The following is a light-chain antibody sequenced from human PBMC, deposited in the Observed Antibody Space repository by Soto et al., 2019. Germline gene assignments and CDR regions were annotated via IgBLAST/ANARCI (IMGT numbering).Light chain of an antibody. CDR1: QGIRND. Sequence: IPMTQSPSSLSAHVVARVAITCRACQGIRNDLGWYQQKPGKAPKRLIYAASSLQSGVPSRFSGSGSGTEFTLTISSLQPEDCVTYYSLQPTSYPWTFGQRTMLAIK. V-gene: IGKV1-17*01. CDR3: LQPTSYPWT. CDR2: AAS. J-gene: IGKJ1*01.